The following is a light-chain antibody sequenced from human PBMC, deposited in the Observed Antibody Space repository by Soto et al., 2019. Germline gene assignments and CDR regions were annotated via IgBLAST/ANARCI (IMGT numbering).Light chain of an antibody. CDR1: QDISNY. CDR3: QQYDNLLPTWT. Sequence: DIQMTRSPSSLSASVGDRVTITCQASQDISNYLNWYQQKPGKAPKLLIYDASNLETGVPSRFSGSGSGTDFTFTISSLQPEDIATYYCQQYDNLLPTWTFGQGTKVEIK. CDR2: DAS. V-gene: IGKV1-33*01. J-gene: IGKJ1*01.